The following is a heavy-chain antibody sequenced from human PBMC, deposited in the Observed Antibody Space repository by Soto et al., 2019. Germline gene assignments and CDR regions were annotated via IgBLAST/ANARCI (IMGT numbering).Heavy chain of an antibody. J-gene: IGHJ5*02. Sequence: GASVKVSCKASGGTFSSYTISWVRQAPGQGLEWMGRIIPILGIANYAQKFQGRVTITADKSTSTAYVELSSRRSEDTAVYYCARDNPNYSVFAGGHCSGGSCYRFCLDPWGQGPLVTVS. CDR1: GGTFSSYT. V-gene: IGHV1-69*04. D-gene: IGHD2-15*01. CDR2: IIPILGIA. CDR3: ARDNPNYSVFAGGHCSGGSCYRFCLDP.